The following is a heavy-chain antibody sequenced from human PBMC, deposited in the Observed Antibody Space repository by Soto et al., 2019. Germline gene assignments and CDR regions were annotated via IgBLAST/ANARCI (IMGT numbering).Heavy chain of an antibody. V-gene: IGHV1-8*01. CDR2: MNPNSGNT. CDR1: GYTFTSYD. J-gene: IGHJ5*02. CDR3: ARTPTWIGVSWFDP. D-gene: IGHD3-10*01. Sequence: QVQLVQSGAEVKKPGASVKVSCKASGYTFTSYDINLVRQATGQGLEWMGWMNPNSGNTGYAQKFQGRVSMTRNTSISTAYMELSSLRSEDTAVYYCARTPTWIGVSWFDPWGQVTLVTVSS.